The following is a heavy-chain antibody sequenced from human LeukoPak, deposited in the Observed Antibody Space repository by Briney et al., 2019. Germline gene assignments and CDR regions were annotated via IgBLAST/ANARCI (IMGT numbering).Heavy chain of an antibody. V-gene: IGHV3-9*01. CDR3: AKATFGTGIAAAGLDP. J-gene: IGHJ5*02. CDR2: ISWNGAKI. CDR1: GFTFDDYA. D-gene: IGHD6-13*01. Sequence: GRSLRLSCAASGFTFDDYAIHWVRQAPGKGLEWVSGISWNGAKIVYADSVKGRFTISRDNAKNSLYLQMNSLRAEDTALYYCAKATFGTGIAAAGLDPWGQGTLVTVSS.